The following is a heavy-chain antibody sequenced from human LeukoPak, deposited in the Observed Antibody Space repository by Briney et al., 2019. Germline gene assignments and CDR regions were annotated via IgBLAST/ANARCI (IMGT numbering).Heavy chain of an antibody. V-gene: IGHV3-7*01. CDR1: GFTFSSYG. Sequence: GGTLRLSCAASGFTFSSYGMSWVRQAPGKGLELVANIKQDRSEKYYVDSVKGRFTISRDNAKNTLYLQMNSLRAEDTAVYYCARDSHDYYDSSDYYYEGGAFDIWGQGTMVTVSS. J-gene: IGHJ3*02. CDR2: IKQDRSEK. D-gene: IGHD3-22*01. CDR3: ARDSHDYYDSSDYYYEGGAFDI.